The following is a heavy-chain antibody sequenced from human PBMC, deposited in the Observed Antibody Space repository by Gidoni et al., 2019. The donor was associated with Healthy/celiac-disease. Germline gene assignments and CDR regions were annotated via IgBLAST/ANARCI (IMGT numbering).Heavy chain of an antibody. Sequence: VQRVESGVGLVQPGRSLRLSFTASGFTFAAYAMSWFRQAPGKVLEWVGFIRSKAYCGTTEYAASVKGRFTISRDDSKSIAYLQMNSLKTEDTAVYYCTRDIVVVPAAEAFDIWGQGTMVTVSS. V-gene: IGHV3-49*03. CDR1: GFTFAAYA. J-gene: IGHJ3*02. CDR2: IRSKAYCGTT. CDR3: TRDIVVVPAAEAFDI. D-gene: IGHD2-2*01.